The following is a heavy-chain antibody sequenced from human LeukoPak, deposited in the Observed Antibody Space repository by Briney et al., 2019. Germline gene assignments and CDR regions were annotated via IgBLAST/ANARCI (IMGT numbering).Heavy chain of an antibody. D-gene: IGHD6-19*01. CDR2: ISGSGGST. Sequence: GGSLRLSCAASGFTFSSYAMSWVRQAPGKGLEWVSAISGSGGSTYYADSVKGRFTISRDNSKNTLYLQMNSLRAEDTAVYYCAKDRLLRIRSIAVAVSDYWGQGTLVTVSS. J-gene: IGHJ4*02. CDR1: GFTFSSYA. CDR3: AKDRLLRIRSIAVAVSDY. V-gene: IGHV3-23*01.